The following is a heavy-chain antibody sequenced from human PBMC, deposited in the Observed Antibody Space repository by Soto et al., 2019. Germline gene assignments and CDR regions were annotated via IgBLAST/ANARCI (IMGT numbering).Heavy chain of an antibody. CDR3: ARDWKTGYGMDI. J-gene: IGHJ6*02. V-gene: IGHV1-18*04. D-gene: IGHD1-1*01. CDR1: GYTFSTYG. Sequence: QINLVQSGAEVKMPGASVKVSCKASGYTFSTYGISWVRRAPGQGLEWIGWIDTHNGDTNYAQIFQGRVTMTTDTSTSTAYMEVRSLRSDDTAVYYCARDWKTGYGMDIWGQGTTVSVSS. CDR2: IDTHNGDT.